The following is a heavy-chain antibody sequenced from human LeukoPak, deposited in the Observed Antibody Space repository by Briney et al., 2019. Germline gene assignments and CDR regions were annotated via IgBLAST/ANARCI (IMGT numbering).Heavy chain of an antibody. J-gene: IGHJ6*02. CDR2: ISGSGGST. V-gene: IGHV3-23*01. CDR3: ARDREEVLIQLWLRDGMDV. CDR1: GFTFSSYA. Sequence: PGGSLRLSCAASGFTFSSYAMSWVRQAPGKGLEWVSAISGSGGSTYYADSVKGRFTISRDNSKNTLYLQMNSLRAEDTAVYYCARDREEVLIQLWLRDGMDVWGQGTTVTVSS. D-gene: IGHD5-18*01.